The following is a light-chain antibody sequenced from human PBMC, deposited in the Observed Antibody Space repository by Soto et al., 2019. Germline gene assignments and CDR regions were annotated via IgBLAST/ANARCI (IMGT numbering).Light chain of an antibody. CDR3: QQSYSTPR. CDR2: AAS. J-gene: IGKJ3*01. V-gene: IGKV1-39*01. CDR1: QSISSY. Sequence: DIQMTQSPSSLSASVGDRVTITCRASQSISSYLNWYQQKPGKAPKLLIYAASSLQGGVPSRFSGSGSGTDFTLTISSLQPEDFATYYCQQSYSTPRFGPGTKVDIK.